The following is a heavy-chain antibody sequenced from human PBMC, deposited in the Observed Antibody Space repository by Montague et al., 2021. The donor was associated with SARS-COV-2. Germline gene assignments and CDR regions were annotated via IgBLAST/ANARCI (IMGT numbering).Heavy chain of an antibody. CDR1: GGSISSSSYY. J-gene: IGHJ4*01. Sequence: SETLSLTCTVSGGSISSSSYYWGWIRQPPGKGLEWIGRIYYSRNNYYNPSLKSRVTISADTSKDQFSLKLSSVTAADTAVYYCARRDYSYCWGHWGHGTLVTVSS. V-gene: IGHV4-39*01. D-gene: IGHD5-18*01. CDR2: IYYSRNN. CDR3: ARRDYSYCWGH.